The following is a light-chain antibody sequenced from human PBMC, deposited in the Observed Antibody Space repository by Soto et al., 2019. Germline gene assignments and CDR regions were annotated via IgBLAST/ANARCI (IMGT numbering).Light chain of an antibody. Sequence: QSVLTQPPSVSGAPGQRVTIYCTGSSSNIGARYDVHWYQQLPGTAPKLLIYGNINRPSGVPDRFSGSKSGTSASLAITGIQAEDEADYYCQSYDSSLSGYVVFGVGTKLTVL. CDR3: QSYDSSLSGYVV. V-gene: IGLV1-40*01. J-gene: IGLJ3*02. CDR1: SSNIGARYD. CDR2: GNI.